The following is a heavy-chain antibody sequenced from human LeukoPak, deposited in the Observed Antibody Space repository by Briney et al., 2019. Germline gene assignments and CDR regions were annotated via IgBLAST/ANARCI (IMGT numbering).Heavy chain of an antibody. Sequence: PSETLSLTCAVYGGSFSGYYWSWIRQPPGKGLEWIGEINHSGSTNYNPSLKSRVTISVDTSKNQFSLKLSSVTAADTAVYYCASRGYSYPRPQKLYHYYMDVWGKGTAVTVSS. CDR1: GGSFSGYY. CDR3: ASRGYSYPRPQKLYHYYMDV. V-gene: IGHV4-34*01. J-gene: IGHJ6*03. CDR2: INHSGST. D-gene: IGHD5-18*01.